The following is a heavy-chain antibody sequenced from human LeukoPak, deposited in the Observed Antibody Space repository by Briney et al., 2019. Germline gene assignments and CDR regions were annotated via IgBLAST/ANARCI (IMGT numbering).Heavy chain of an antibody. CDR2: ISAYNGNT. CDR3: ARGSAGSSWYASPYYFDY. V-gene: IGHV1-18*01. J-gene: IGHJ4*02. CDR1: GYTFTSYG. D-gene: IGHD6-13*01. Sequence: ASVKVSCKASGYTFTSYGISWVRQAPGQGREWMGWISAYNGNTNYAQKLQGRVTMTTDTSTSTAYMELRSLRSDDTAVYYCARGSAGSSWYASPYYFDYWGQGTLVTVSS.